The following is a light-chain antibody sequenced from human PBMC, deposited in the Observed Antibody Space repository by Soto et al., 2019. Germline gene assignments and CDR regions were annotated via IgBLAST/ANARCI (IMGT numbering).Light chain of an antibody. Sequence: EIVMTQSPATLSVSPGERGTLSCRASQSVGTNVAWYQQKPGQAPRLLIYDASNRATGIPARFSGSGSGTDFTLTISSLEPEDFAVYYCQQRSNWPPLTFGGGTKVDIK. CDR3: QQRSNWPPLT. J-gene: IGKJ4*01. V-gene: IGKV3-11*01. CDR1: QSVGTN. CDR2: DAS.